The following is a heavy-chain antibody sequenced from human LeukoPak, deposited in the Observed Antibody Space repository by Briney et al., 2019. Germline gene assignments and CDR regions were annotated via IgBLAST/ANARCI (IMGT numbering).Heavy chain of an antibody. CDR1: GGTFSSYA. V-gene: IGHV1-69*04. D-gene: IGHD6-13*01. Sequence: GASVKVSCKASGGTFSSYAISWVRQAPGQGLEWMGRIIPILGIANYAQKFQGRVTITADKSTSTAYMELSSLRSEDTAVYYCARQIQRSSSWYSTYYFDYWGQGTLVTVSS. CDR3: ARQIQRSSSWYSTYYFDY. J-gene: IGHJ4*02. CDR2: IIPILGIA.